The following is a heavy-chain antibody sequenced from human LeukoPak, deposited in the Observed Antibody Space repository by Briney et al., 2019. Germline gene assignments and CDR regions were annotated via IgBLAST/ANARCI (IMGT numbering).Heavy chain of an antibody. CDR2: IYYSGST. CDR3: ARAYYYDSSGYYWDY. D-gene: IGHD3-22*01. CDR1: GGSFSGYY. J-gene: IGHJ4*02. V-gene: IGHV4-34*01. Sequence: SETLSLTCAVYGGSFSGYYRGWIRQPPGKGLEWIGSIYYSGSTYYNPSLKSRVTISVDTSKNQFSLKLSSVTAADTAVYYCARAYYYDSSGYYWDYWGQGTLVTVSS.